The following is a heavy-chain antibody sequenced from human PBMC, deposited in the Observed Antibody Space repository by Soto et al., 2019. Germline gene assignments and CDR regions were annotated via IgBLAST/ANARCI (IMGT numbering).Heavy chain of an antibody. CDR1: GGTFSSYT. J-gene: IGHJ6*03. D-gene: IGHD2-2*01. Sequence: SVKVSCKASGGTFSSYTISWVRQAPGQGLEWMGRIIPILGIANYAQKFQGRVTITADKSTSTAYMELSSLRSEDTAVYYCASVGYCSSTSCHAMEYYYYMDVWG. CDR2: IIPILGIA. CDR3: ASVGYCSSTSCHAMEYYYYMDV. V-gene: IGHV1-69*02.